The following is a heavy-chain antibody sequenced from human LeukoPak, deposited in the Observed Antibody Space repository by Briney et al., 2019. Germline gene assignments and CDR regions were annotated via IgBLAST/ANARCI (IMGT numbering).Heavy chain of an antibody. J-gene: IGHJ6*02. CDR1: SGSISNYY. Sequence: SETLSLTCTVSSGSISNYYWSWIRQSPGKGLEWIGYIYYSGTTNYNPSLKSRVTISVDTSKNQFSLQLRSVTAADTAVYYCAREDPQTTVPEGMDVWGQGTTVTVSS. V-gene: IGHV4-59*01. CDR2: IYYSGTT. CDR3: AREDPQTTVPEGMDV. D-gene: IGHD4-17*01.